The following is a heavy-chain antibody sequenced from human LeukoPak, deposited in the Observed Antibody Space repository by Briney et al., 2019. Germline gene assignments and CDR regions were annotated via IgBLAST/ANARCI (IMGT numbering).Heavy chain of an antibody. D-gene: IGHD3-3*01. CDR1: GFTFSSYS. Sequence: GGSLRLSCAASGFTFSSYSMNWVRQAPGKGLEWVSYISSSSSTIYYADSVKGRFTISRDNAKNSLYLQMNSLRAEDTAVYYCARAPHDFWSGYDYYYMDVWGKGTTVTVSS. CDR2: ISSSSSTI. J-gene: IGHJ6*03. V-gene: IGHV3-48*01. CDR3: ARAPHDFWSGYDYYYMDV.